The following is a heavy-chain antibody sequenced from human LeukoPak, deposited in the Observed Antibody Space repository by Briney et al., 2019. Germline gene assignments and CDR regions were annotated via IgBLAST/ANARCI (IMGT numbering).Heavy chain of an antibody. CDR1: GFTFSSYW. V-gene: IGHV3-7*01. Sequence: GGSLRLSCAASGFTFSSYWMSWVRQAPGKGLDWVGNINQDASEINYVDSVRGRFTISRDNAKNSLHLQMNSLRAEDTAVYYCARDPLAVAGTGHYYYYYYMDVWGKGTTVTVSS. J-gene: IGHJ6*03. CDR3: ARDPLAVAGTGHYYYYYYMDV. D-gene: IGHD6-19*01. CDR2: INQDASEI.